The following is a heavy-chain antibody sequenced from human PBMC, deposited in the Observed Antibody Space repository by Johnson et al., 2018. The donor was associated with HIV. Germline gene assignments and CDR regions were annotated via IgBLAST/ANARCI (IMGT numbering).Heavy chain of an antibody. Sequence: VQVVESGGGLIQPGGSLRLSCAASGFTVSSNYMSWVRQAPGKGLEWVSVIYSGGSTYYADSVKGRFTISRDNSKNTLYLQMNSLRAEDTAVYYCARQYSSSWYLNSDAFDIWGQGTMVTVSS. D-gene: IGHD6-13*01. CDR1: GFTVSSNY. CDR3: ARQYSSSWYLNSDAFDI. J-gene: IGHJ3*02. CDR2: IYSGGST. V-gene: IGHV3-53*01.